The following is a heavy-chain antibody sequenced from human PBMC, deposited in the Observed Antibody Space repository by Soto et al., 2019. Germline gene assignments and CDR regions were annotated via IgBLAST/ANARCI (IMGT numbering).Heavy chain of an antibody. CDR3: ARDRPAAIRFDGNWFDP. V-gene: IGHV3-48*01. D-gene: IGHD2-2*01. Sequence: GGSLRLSCAASGFTFSSYSMNWVRQAPGKGLEWVSYISSSSSTIYYADSVKGRFTISRDNAKNSLYLQMNSLRAEDTAVYYCARDRPAAIRFDGNWFDPWGQGTLVTVSS. J-gene: IGHJ5*02. CDR2: ISSSSSTI. CDR1: GFTFSSYS.